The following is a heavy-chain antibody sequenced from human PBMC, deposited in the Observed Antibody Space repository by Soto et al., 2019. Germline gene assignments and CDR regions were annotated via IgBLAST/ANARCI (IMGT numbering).Heavy chain of an antibody. Sequence: GGSLRLSCAASGFTFSSYGMHWVRQAPGKGLEWVAVISYDGSNKYYADSVKGRFTISRDNSKNTLYLQMNSLRAEDTAVYYCAKALAHDYDSSGYDYWGQGTLVTVSS. V-gene: IGHV3-30*18. J-gene: IGHJ4*02. CDR3: AKALAHDYDSSGYDY. CDR1: GFTFSSYG. CDR2: ISYDGSNK. D-gene: IGHD3-22*01.